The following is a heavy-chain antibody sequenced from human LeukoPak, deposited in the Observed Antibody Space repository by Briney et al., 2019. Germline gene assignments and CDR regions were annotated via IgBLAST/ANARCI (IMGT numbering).Heavy chain of an antibody. Sequence: GESLKISCKGSGYSFVGYWVGWVRQMPGKGLEFMGIIYPGDSETRYSPSFQGLVTISVDKSISTAYLHWSSLKASDTAMYYCARLRDYDSTGYSIDYWGQGTLVTVSP. V-gene: IGHV5-51*01. J-gene: IGHJ4*02. CDR2: IYPGDSET. CDR3: ARLRDYDSTGYSIDY. CDR1: GYSFVGYW. D-gene: IGHD3-22*01.